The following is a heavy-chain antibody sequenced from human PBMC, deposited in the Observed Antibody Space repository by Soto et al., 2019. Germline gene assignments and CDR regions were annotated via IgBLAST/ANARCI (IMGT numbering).Heavy chain of an antibody. CDR2: IYPGDSDT. D-gene: IGHD3-16*01. J-gene: IGHJ6*02. V-gene: IGHV5-51*01. Sequence: GASVKISCMGSGYGFTSYWIGWVRQMPGKGLEWMGIIYPGDSDTRYSPTFQGQVTISADKSISTAYLQWSSLKASDAAMYYCPSMGEAAIVPKNYSFYYIMDVWGQGTTVTV. CDR3: PSMGEAAIVPKNYSFYYIMDV. CDR1: GYGFTSYW.